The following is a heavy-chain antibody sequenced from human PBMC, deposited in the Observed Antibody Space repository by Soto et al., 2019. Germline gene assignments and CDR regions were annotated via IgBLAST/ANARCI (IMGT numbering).Heavy chain of an antibody. J-gene: IGHJ6*02. V-gene: IGHV4-34*01. CDR3: ARAAPFTPGPTSYYSYFMDV. Sequence: QVQLQQWGAGLLKPSETLSLTCAVYGGSFSGYYWSWIRQPPGKGLEWIGEINHSGSTNYNPSLKSRVTISVDTSKNQFSLNLSSVTAADTAVYYCARAAPFTPGPTSYYSYFMDVWGQGTTVTVSS. CDR2: INHSGST. CDR1: GGSFSGYY. D-gene: IGHD3-10*01.